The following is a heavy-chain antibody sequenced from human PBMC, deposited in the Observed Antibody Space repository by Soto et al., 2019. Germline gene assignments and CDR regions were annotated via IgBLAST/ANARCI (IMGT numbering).Heavy chain of an antibody. V-gene: IGHV4-4*02. CDR1: GGSISSSNW. J-gene: IGHJ6*02. CDR3: AATHYYYYYGMDV. Sequence: SETLSLTCAVSGGSISSSNWWSWVRQPPGKGLEWIGEIYHSGSTNYNPSLKSRVTISVDKSKNQFSLKLSSVTAADTAVYYCAATHYYYYYGMDVWGQGTTVPVSS. CDR2: IYHSGST.